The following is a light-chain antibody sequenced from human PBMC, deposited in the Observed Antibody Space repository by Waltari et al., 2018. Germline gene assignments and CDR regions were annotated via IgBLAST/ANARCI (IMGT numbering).Light chain of an antibody. V-gene: IGKV3-20*01. CDR3: QHYVSLPAT. J-gene: IGKJ1*01. CDR2: NVF. Sequence: IVLTQSPGTLSMSPGEGVTLSSRASQSLNRALAWYQQKPGQAPRLLLYNVFNRATDIPDRFSGSGCGTEFSLTISRLEPEDFAVYYCQHYVSLPATFGQGTRVEIK. CDR1: QSLNRA.